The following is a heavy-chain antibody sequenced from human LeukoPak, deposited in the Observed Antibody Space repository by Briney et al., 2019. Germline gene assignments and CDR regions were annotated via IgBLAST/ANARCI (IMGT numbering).Heavy chain of an antibody. CDR3: AREVADATYGDHKIDY. J-gene: IGHJ4*02. Sequence: SVKVSCKASGGTFSSYAISWVRQAPGQGLEWMGGIIPIFGTANYAQKFQGRVTITADKSTSTAYMELSSLRAEDTAVYYCAREVADATYGDHKIDYWGQGTLVTVSS. V-gene: IGHV1-69*06. CDR2: IIPIFGTA. D-gene: IGHD4-17*01. CDR1: GGTFSSYA.